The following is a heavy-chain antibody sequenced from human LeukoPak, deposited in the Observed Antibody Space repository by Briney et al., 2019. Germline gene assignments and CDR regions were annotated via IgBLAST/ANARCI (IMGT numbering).Heavy chain of an antibody. Sequence: SETLTLTCTVSAHSVSSGVYNWHWIRQPPGKGLEWIGNISNSGNTNYNPSLKSRVTISIDTSKNQFSLKLSSVTAADTTVYYCARGGTVSSGWASYHLLLGAQGTLVTVSS. V-gene: IGHV4-61*08. CDR1: AHSVSSGVYN. D-gene: IGHD6-19*01. CDR3: ARGGTVSSGWASYHLLL. CDR2: ISNSGNT. J-gene: IGHJ4*02.